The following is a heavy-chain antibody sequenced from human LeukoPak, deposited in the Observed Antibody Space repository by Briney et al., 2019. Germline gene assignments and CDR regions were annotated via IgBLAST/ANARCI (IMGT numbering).Heavy chain of an antibody. D-gene: IGHD3-22*01. Sequence: TGGSLRLSCAASGFTFSSYGMHWVRQAPGKGLEWVAVISYDGSKKYYADSVKGRFTISRDNSKNTLYLQMNSLRAEDTAVYYCAKVGDRYYDSSGYDYWGQGTLVTVSS. V-gene: IGHV3-30*18. CDR3: AKVGDRYYDSSGYDY. J-gene: IGHJ4*02. CDR2: ISYDGSKK. CDR1: GFTFSSYG.